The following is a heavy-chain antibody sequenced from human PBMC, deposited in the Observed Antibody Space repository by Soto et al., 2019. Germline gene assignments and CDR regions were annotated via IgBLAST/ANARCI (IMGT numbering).Heavy chain of an antibody. J-gene: IGHJ4*02. CDR2: ISGSGGGT. V-gene: IGHV3-23*01. Sequence: GGSLRLSCAASGFTFSSYDMSWVRQAPGKGLEWVSTISGSGGGTNYGDSVKGRFTISRDNSKNTLYLQMNSLRAEDTAVYYCAKGSVTFDSWGQGTLVTVSS. CDR3: AKGSVTFDS. CDR1: GFTFSSYD. D-gene: IGHD4-4*01.